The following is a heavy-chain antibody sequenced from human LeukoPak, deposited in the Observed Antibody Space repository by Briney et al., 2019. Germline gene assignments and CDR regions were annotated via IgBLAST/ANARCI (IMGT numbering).Heavy chain of an antibody. J-gene: IGHJ5*02. CDR1: GFTFSSYW. V-gene: IGHV3-7*01. Sequence: GGSLRLSCAASGFTFSSYWMSWVRQAPGKGLEWVANIKQDGSGKYYVDSVKGRFTISRDNAKNSLYLQTNSLRAEDTAVYYCASDRSGGSCYECWFDPWGQGTLVTVSS. D-gene: IGHD2-15*01. CDR2: IKQDGSGK. CDR3: ASDRSGGSCYECWFDP.